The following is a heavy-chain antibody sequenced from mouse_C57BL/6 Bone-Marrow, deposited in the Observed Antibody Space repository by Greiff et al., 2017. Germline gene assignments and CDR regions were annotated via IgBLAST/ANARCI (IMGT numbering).Heavy chain of an antibody. D-gene: IGHD1-1*01. Sequence: QVQLQQPGAELVKPGASVKMSCKASGYTFTSYWITWVKQRPGQGLAWIGDIYPGSGSTNYNEKFKSKATLPVDTSSSTAYMQLSSLTSEDSAVYYGARHYYGSWFAYWGQGTLVTVSA. CDR2: IYPGSGST. V-gene: IGHV1-55*01. CDR3: ARHYYGSWFAY. CDR1: GYTFTSYW. J-gene: IGHJ3*01.